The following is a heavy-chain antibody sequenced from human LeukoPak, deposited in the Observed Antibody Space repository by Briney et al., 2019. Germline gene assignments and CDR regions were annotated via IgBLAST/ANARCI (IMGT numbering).Heavy chain of an antibody. CDR1: GGSISSSSYS. V-gene: IGHV4-39*01. CDR2: IYYSGST. CDR3: ARRGRRAYGSGSYHDY. J-gene: IGHJ4*02. Sequence: PSETLSLTCTVSGGSISSSSYSWGWIRQPPGKGLEWIGSIYYSGSTYYNPSLKSRVTISVDTSKNQFSLTLSSVTAADTAVYYCARRGRRAYGSGSYHDYWGQGTLVTVSS. D-gene: IGHD3-10*01.